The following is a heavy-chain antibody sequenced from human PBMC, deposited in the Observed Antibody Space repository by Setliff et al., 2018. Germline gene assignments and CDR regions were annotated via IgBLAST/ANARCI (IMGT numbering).Heavy chain of an antibody. V-gene: IGHV3-21*01. CDR1: GFTFSTYS. J-gene: IGHJ3*02. CDR2: ISPSSSHI. D-gene: IGHD6-13*01. CDR3: ARERGAGSSRWYSHDGFDI. Sequence: PGGSLRLSCAASGFTFSTYSFNWVRQAPGTGLEWVSSISPSSSHIYYADSAEGRFTISRDNARNILYLQMNSLKIEDTAVYFCARERGAGSSRWYSHDGFDIWGQGTMVTVSS.